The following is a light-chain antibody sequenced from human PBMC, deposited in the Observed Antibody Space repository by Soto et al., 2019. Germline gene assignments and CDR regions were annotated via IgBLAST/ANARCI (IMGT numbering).Light chain of an antibody. CDR2: EGT. CDR3: CSYAGANTWI. V-gene: IGLV2-23*01. Sequence: QSVLTQPASVSGSLGQSITFSCTGTSRDVGTYDLVSWYQQHPGKAPKLMIYEGTNRPSGVSNRFSGSKSGNTASPTISGLQAEDEADYYCCSYAGANTWIFGGGTKVTV. CDR1: SRDVGTYDL. J-gene: IGLJ2*01.